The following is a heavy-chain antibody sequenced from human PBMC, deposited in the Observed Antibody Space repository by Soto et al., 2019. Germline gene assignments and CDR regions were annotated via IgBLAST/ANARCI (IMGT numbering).Heavy chain of an antibody. J-gene: IGHJ6*03. CDR2: IYYSGST. D-gene: IGHD3-16*01. Sequence: SETLSLTCTVSGGSISSGGYYWSWIRQHPGKGLEWIGYIYYSGSTYYNPSLKSRVTISVDTSKNQFSLKLSSVTAADAAVYYCATYDSPYYYMDVWGKGTTVTVS. CDR1: GGSISSGGYY. V-gene: IGHV4-31*03. CDR3: ATYDSPYYYMDV.